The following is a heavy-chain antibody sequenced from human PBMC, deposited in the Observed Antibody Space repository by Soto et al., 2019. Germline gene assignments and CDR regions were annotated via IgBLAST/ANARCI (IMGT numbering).Heavy chain of an antibody. CDR3: SREDVRCDGGRCYGIPLDA. V-gene: IGHV3-66*01. CDR2: IHSGGTT. J-gene: IGHJ6*04. D-gene: IGHD2-15*01. Sequence: EVQLVESGGGLVQPGGSLRLSCAASGFTVSSNYMTWVRQAPGKGLEWVSLIHSGGTTYYADYVKGRFTIARDTSENTLHRQMDSRRVEDTAVSYWSREDVRCDGGRCYGIPLDAWGKGTKVTVSS. CDR1: GFTVSSNY.